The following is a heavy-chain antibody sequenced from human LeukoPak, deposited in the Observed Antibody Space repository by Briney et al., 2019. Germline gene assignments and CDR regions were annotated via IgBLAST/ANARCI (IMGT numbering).Heavy chain of an antibody. J-gene: IGHJ5*02. CDR1: GYSFTSYC. CDR2: IYPGDSDT. Sequence: GESLKISCKGSGYSFTSYCIGWVRQMPGKGLEWMGSIYPGDSDTRYSPSFQGQVTISADKSISTAYLQWSSLKASDTAMYYCARPLRYCSSTSCTTGGFDPWGQGTLVTVSS. V-gene: IGHV5-51*01. D-gene: IGHD2-2*01. CDR3: ARPLRYCSSTSCTTGGFDP.